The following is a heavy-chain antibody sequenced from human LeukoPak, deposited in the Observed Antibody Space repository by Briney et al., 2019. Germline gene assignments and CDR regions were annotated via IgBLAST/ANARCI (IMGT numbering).Heavy chain of an antibody. CDR1: GGTFSSYA. J-gene: IGHJ3*01. CDR2: IIPIFGAA. CDR3: ARDRGEGRWELPDAFDF. D-gene: IGHD1-26*01. V-gene: IGHV1-69*06. Sequence: SVKVSFTASGGTFSSYAINWVRQAPGQGLEWMGGIIPIFGAANYAQKFQGRVTITADKSTNTAYMEMSSLRSEDTAVYYCARDRGEGRWELPDAFDFWGQGTMVTVSS.